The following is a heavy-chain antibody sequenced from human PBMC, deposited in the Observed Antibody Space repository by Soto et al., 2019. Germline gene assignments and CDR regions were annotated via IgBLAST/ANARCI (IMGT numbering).Heavy chain of an antibody. CDR3: ARYCNNSDCRHLYYFDY. CDR2: MFSRGSA. J-gene: IGHJ4*02. Sequence: SETLSLTCTVSGDSIGSYHWSWVRQPPGKGLEWIGFMFSRGSANYNPSLKSRVTISVDTYKDQFFLKLTSVTAADTAVYYCARYCNNSDCRHLYYFDYWGLGTLVTVSS. V-gene: IGHV4-59*01. D-gene: IGHD2-8*01. CDR1: GDSIGSYH.